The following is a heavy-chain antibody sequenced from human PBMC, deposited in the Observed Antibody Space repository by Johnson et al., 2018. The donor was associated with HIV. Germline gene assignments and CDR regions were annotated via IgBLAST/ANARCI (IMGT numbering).Heavy chain of an antibody. J-gene: IGHJ3*02. D-gene: IGHD6-13*01. CDR3: AKNFRGGIVATGDAFDT. CDR2: IYSGGST. V-gene: IGHV3-66*02. CDR1: GFTVSSNY. Sequence: VQLVESGGGLVQPGGSLRLSCAASGFTVSSNYMSWVRQAPGKGLEWVSVIYSGGSTYYADSVEGRFTISRDNSKNTLYLQMNSLRAEDTAMYYCAKNFRGGIVATGDAFDTWGQGTMVTVSA.